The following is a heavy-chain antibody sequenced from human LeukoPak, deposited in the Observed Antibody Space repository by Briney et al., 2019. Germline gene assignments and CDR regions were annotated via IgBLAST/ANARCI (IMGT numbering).Heavy chain of an antibody. D-gene: IGHD3-3*01. V-gene: IGHV4-34*01. CDR3: ARIEGNYDFWSGYYGQDY. CDR2: INHSGST. Sequence: SETLSLTCAVYGGSFSSYYWSWVRQPPGKGLEWIGEINHSGSTNYNPSLKSRVTISVDTSKNQFSLKLSSVTAADTAVYYCARIEGNYDFWSGYYGQDYWGQGTLVTVSS. J-gene: IGHJ4*02. CDR1: GGSFSSYY.